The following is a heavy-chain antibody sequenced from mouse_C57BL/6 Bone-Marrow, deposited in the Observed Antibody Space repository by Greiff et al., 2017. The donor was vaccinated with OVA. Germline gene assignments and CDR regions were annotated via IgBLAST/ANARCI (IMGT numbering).Heavy chain of an antibody. CDR2: IDPSDSYT. J-gene: IGHJ4*01. Sequence: QVQLQQSGAELVKPGASVKLSCKASGYTFTSYWMQWVKQRPGQGLEWIGEIDPSDSYTNYNQKFKGKATLTVDTSSSTAYMQLSSLTSEDSAVYYCARSYYYGSSYEGYYAMDYWGQGTSVTVSS. CDR1: GYTFTSYW. CDR3: ARSYYYGSSYEGYYAMDY. D-gene: IGHD1-1*01. V-gene: IGHV1-50*01.